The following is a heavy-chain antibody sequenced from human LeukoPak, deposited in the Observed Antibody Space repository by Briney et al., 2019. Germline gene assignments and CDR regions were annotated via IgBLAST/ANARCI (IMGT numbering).Heavy chain of an antibody. CDR1: GYSIAHGFF. CDR3: ARVEVPRDINDWYFDL. D-gene: IGHD2-15*01. J-gene: IGHJ2*01. V-gene: IGHV4-38-2*02. CDR2: LYHSGTT. Sequence: SETLSLTCTVSGYSIAHGFFWAWIRQPPGGGLEWIGSLYHSGTTYYNTSLKSRISTSVDTSKNQFSLKLRLVTAADTAVYYCARVEVPRDINDWYFDLWGRGTLVTVSS.